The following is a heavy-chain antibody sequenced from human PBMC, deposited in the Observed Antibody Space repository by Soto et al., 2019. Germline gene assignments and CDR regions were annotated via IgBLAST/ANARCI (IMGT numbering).Heavy chain of an antibody. CDR2: IYHSGST. D-gene: IGHD1-1*01. CDR1: GGSISSGCYS. Sequence: LSLTCAVSGGSISSGCYSWSWIRQPPGKGLEWIGYIYHSGSTYYNPSLKSRVNIPVDRSKNQFSLKLSSVTAADTAVYYCARAVPSTGTLDYWGQGTLVTVSS. J-gene: IGHJ4*02. CDR3: ARAVPSTGTLDY. V-gene: IGHV4-30-2*01.